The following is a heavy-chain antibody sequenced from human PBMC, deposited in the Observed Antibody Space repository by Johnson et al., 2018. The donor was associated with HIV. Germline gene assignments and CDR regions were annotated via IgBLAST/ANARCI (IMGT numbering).Heavy chain of an antibody. CDR1: GFTFRSYA. CDR2: ISFDGHNR. J-gene: IGHJ3*02. V-gene: IGHV3-30-3*01. Sequence: QVQLVESGGGLVQPGGSLRLSCAASGFTFRSYAMHWVRQAPGKGLEWVAVISFDGHNRYYADSVKGRFTISRDDSKNTMYLLMNSLRAEDTAVYYCARGEAADGAFDIWGQGTMVTVSS. D-gene: IGHD6-13*01. CDR3: ARGEAADGAFDI.